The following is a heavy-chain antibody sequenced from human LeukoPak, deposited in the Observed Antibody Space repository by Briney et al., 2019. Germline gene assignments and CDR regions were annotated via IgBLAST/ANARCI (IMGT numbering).Heavy chain of an antibody. Sequence: GGSLRLSCAASGFTFSSYGIHWVRQAPGKGLEWVAVIWYDGSNKYYADSVKGRFTISRDNSKNTMYLQMNSLRAEDTAVYYCAKEAPGWFDYWGQGTLVTVSS. CDR1: GFTFSSYG. V-gene: IGHV3-33*06. J-gene: IGHJ4*02. CDR2: IWYDGSNK. CDR3: AKEAPGWFDY.